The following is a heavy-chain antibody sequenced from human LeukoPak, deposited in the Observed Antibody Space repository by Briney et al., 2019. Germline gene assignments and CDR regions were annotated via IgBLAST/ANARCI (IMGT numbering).Heavy chain of an antibody. D-gene: IGHD4-23*01. Sequence: PGGSLRLSCAASGFTFSSYGMGWARQAPGKGLEWVSVISGSGGSTNYADSVKGRFTISRDNSKNTLYLQMNSLRVEDTAVFYCAKDKDDYGGDSADHWGQGTLVTVSS. CDR1: GFTFSSYG. CDR2: ISGSGGST. J-gene: IGHJ4*02. CDR3: AKDKDDYGGDSADH. V-gene: IGHV3-23*01.